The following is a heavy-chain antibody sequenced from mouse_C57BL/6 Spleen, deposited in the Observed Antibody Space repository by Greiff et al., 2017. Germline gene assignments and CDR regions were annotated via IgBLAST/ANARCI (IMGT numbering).Heavy chain of an antibody. D-gene: IGHD2-10*02. CDR1: GYTFTSYW. CDR3: ARWEYCSGFAY. V-gene: IGHV1-55*01. CDR2: IYPGSGST. Sequence: VKLVESGAELVKPGASVKMSCTASGYTFTSYWITWVKQRPGQGLEWIGAIYPGSGSTNYTERFKSKATLTVDTSSSTAYMQLSSLTSEDSAVYYCARWEYCSGFAYWGQGTLVTVSA. J-gene: IGHJ3*01.